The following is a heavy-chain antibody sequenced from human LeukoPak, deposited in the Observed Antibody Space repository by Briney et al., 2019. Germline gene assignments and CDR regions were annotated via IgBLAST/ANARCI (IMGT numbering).Heavy chain of an antibody. Sequence: GESLKISCKGSGYIFTDHWIGWVRQMPGKGLEWMGIIYPGDSGTRYSPSFQGQVTISADKSISTAYLQWSSLKASDTAMYYCARHNSGLSGWQFDYWGQGTMVTVSS. J-gene: IGHJ4*02. CDR1: GYIFTDHW. CDR2: IYPGDSGT. D-gene: IGHD6-19*01. V-gene: IGHV5-51*01. CDR3: ARHNSGLSGWQFDY.